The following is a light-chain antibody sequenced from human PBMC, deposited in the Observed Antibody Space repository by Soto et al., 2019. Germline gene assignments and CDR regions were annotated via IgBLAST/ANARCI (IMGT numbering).Light chain of an antibody. CDR1: SSDVGSYNL. CDR2: EGS. V-gene: IGLV2-23*03. CDR3: CSYAGSSTFFYV. Sequence: QSVLTHPASVSGSPGQSITISCTGTSSDVGSYNLVSWYQQHPGKAPKLMIYEGSKRPSGVSNRSSGSKSGNTAPLTISGLQAEDEADYYCCSYAGSSTFFYVLGTGTKVTVL. J-gene: IGLJ1*01.